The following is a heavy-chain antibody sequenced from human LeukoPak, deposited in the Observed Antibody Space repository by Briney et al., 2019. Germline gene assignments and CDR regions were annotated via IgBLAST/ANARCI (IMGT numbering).Heavy chain of an antibody. Sequence: GASVKVSCKASGYTFTSYYMHWVRQAPGQGLEWMGIINPSGGSTSYAQKFQGRVTMTRDTSTSTVYMELSGLRSEDTAVYYCARDIRITIFGVAYGMDVWGQGTTVTVSS. CDR2: INPSGGST. CDR1: GYTFTSYY. CDR3: ARDIRITIFGVAYGMDV. D-gene: IGHD3-3*01. V-gene: IGHV1-46*01. J-gene: IGHJ6*02.